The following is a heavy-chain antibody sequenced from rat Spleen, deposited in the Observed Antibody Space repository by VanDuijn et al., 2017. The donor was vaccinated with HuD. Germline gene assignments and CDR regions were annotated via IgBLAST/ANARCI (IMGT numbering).Heavy chain of an antibody. D-gene: IGHD1-9*01. V-gene: IGHV2-41*01. CDR2: IWNTGAT. CDR3: ARAHTTGIRDWLAY. Sequence: QVQLKESGPGLVKPSLTLSLTCTVAGFSLTTYNVHWLRQPPGKGLEWMGVIWNTGATRYISALKSRLSISKDTSKSQVFLKMNSLQTEDTATYYCARAHTTGIRDWLAYWGQGTLVTVSS. J-gene: IGHJ3*01. CDR1: GFSLTTYN.